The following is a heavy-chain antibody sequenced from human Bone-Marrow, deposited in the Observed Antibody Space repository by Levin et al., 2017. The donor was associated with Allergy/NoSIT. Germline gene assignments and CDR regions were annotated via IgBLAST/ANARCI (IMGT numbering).Heavy chain of an antibody. CDR1: GGPISSGGYS. CDR3: ARFYDFWNAMDV. V-gene: IGHV4-30-2*01. CDR2: IYHSGST. D-gene: IGHD3-3*01. J-gene: IGHJ6*02. Sequence: ASETLSLTCAVSGGPISSGGYSWSWIRQPPGKGLEWIGFIYHSGSTSYNPSLESRVTISVDRSKSQVSLKLTSVTAADTAVHYCARFYDFWNAMDVWGQGTTVTVSS.